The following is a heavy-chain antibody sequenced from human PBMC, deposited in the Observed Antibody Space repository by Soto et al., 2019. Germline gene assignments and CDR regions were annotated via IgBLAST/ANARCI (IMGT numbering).Heavy chain of an antibody. V-gene: IGHV3-23*01. D-gene: IGHD3-3*01. J-gene: IGHJ5*02. CDR3: AKRWEYDFWSGYYTFPNWFDP. CDR1: GFTFSSYA. CDR2: ISGSGGST. Sequence: GGSLRLSCAASGFTFSSYAMSWVRQAPGKGLEWVSAISGSGGSTYYADSVKGRFTISRDNSKNTLYLQMNSLRAEDTAVYYCAKRWEYDFWSGYYTFPNWFDPWGQGTLVTASS.